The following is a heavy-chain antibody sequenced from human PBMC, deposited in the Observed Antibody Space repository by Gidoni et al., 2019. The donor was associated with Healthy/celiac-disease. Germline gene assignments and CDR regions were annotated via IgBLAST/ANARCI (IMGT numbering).Heavy chain of an antibody. D-gene: IGHD3-22*01. CDR3: ARGDDSSGYYYDYFDY. J-gene: IGHJ4*02. CDR2: IIPILGIA. Sequence: QVQLVQSGADVKKPGSSVNVSSKDSGGTFSSYAISCVRQAHGQGLEWMGRIIPILGIANYAQKFQGRVTITADKSTSTAYMELSSLRSEDTAVYYCARGDDSSGYYYDYFDYWGQGTLVTVSS. CDR1: GGTFSSYA. V-gene: IGHV1-69*09.